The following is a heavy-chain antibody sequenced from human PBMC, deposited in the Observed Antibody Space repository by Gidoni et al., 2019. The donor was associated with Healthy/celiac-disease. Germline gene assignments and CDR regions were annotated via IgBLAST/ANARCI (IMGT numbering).Heavy chain of an antibody. Sequence: TSYGISWVRQAPGQGLEWMGWISAYYGNTNYAQKLQGRVTMTTDTSTSTAYMELRSLRSDDTAVYYGAREESADVATTAICLDGMDVWGQGTTVTVSS. CDR3: AREESADVATTAICLDGMDV. V-gene: IGHV1-18*01. CDR1: TSYG. D-gene: IGHD5-12*01. J-gene: IGHJ6*02. CDR2: ISAYYGNT.